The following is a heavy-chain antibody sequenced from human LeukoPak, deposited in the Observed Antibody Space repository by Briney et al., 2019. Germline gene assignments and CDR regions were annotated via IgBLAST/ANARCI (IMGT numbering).Heavy chain of an antibody. CDR1: GGSISSGGYY. CDR2: IYYSGST. V-gene: IGHV4-61*08. J-gene: IGHJ6*03. Sequence: SETLSLTCTVSGGSISSGGYYWSWIRQPPGKGLEWIGYIYYSGSTNYNPSLKSRVTISLDTSKNQFSLKLTSVTAEDTALYYCARWAAAAGVDYYYYMDVWGKGTTVTVSS. CDR3: ARWAAAAGVDYYYYMDV. D-gene: IGHD6-13*01.